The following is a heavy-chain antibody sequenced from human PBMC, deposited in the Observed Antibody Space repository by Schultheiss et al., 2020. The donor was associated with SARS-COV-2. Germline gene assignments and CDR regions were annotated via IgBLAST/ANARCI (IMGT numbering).Heavy chain of an antibody. D-gene: IGHD1-1*01. CDR3: ARDGEVRTTGTTGLDY. J-gene: IGHJ4*02. CDR2: ISYDGSNK. Sequence: GGSLRLSCAASGFTFSNAWMSWVRQAPGKGLEWVAVISYDGSNKYYADSVKGRFTISRDNSKNTLYLQMGSLRAEDMAVYYCARDGEVRTTGTTGLDYWGQGTLVTVSS. CDR1: GFTFSNAW. V-gene: IGHV3-30*03.